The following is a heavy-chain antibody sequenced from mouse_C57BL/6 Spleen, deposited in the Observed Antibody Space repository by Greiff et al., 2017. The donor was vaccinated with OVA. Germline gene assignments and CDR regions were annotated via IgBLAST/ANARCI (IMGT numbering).Heavy chain of an antibody. J-gene: IGHJ2*01. D-gene: IGHD3-2*02. Sequence: QVQLQQSGAELVRPGTSVKMSCKASGYTFTNYWIGWAKQRPGHGLEWIGDIYPGGGYTNYNEKFNGKATLTADKSSRTAYMQFSSLTSEDSAIYYGARSGTAQAKYYFDYWGQGTTLTVAS. CDR2: IYPGGGYT. CDR1: GYTFTNYW. CDR3: ARSGTAQAKYYFDY. V-gene: IGHV1-63*01.